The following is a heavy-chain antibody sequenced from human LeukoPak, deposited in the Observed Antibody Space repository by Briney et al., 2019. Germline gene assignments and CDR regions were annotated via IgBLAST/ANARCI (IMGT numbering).Heavy chain of an antibody. Sequence: PSETLSLTCAVYGGSFSGYYWSWIRQPPGKGLEWIGEINHSGSTNYNPSLQSRVTLSLDTSKNQFSLNLYSVTAADTAVYFCARESKTYDGSGYYHDSWGQGTLVTVSS. CDR2: INHSGST. V-gene: IGHV4-34*01. J-gene: IGHJ4*02. CDR1: GGSFSGYY. D-gene: IGHD3-22*01. CDR3: ARESKTYDGSGYYHDS.